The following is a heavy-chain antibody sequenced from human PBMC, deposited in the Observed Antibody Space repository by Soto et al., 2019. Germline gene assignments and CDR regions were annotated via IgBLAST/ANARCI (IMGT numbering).Heavy chain of an antibody. V-gene: IGHV2-70*01. CDR3: ARIRSSGWRYYFDY. D-gene: IGHD6-19*01. Sequence: SGPTLVNPTQTLTLTCTFSGFSLSTSGMCVSWIRQPPGKALEWLALIDWDDDKYYSTSLKTRLTISKDTSKNQVVLTMTNMDPVDTATYYCARIRSSGWRYYFDYWGQGTLVTSPQ. J-gene: IGHJ4*02. CDR2: IDWDDDK. CDR1: GFSLSTSGMC.